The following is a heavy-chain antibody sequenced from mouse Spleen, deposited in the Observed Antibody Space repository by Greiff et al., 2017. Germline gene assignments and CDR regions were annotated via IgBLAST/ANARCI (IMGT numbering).Heavy chain of an antibody. J-gene: IGHJ3*01. CDR1: GYTFTSYG. Sequence: VQLQQPGAELVKPGASVKLSCKASGYTFTSYGISWVKQRTGQGLEWIGEIYPRSGNTYYNEKFKGKATLTADKSSSTAYMELRSLTSEDSAVYFCARSEIAYWGQGTLVTVSA. V-gene: IGHV1-81*01. CDR2: IYPRSGNT. CDR3: ARSEIAY.